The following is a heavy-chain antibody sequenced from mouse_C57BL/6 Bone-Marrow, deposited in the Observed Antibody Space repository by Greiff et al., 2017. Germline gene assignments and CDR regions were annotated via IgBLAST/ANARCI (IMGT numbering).Heavy chain of an antibody. D-gene: IGHD2-2*01. CDR3: ARERLSGYFAV. CDR2: IDPSDSYT. CDR1: GYTFTSYW. Sequence: QVQLQQPGAELVMPGASVKLSCKASGYTFTSYWMRWVKQRPGQGLEWIGEIDPSDSYTNYNQKFKGKSTLTVDKSSSTAYMQLSSLTSEASAVYYCARERLSGYFAVWGTGTTVTVSS. V-gene: IGHV1-69*01. J-gene: IGHJ1*03.